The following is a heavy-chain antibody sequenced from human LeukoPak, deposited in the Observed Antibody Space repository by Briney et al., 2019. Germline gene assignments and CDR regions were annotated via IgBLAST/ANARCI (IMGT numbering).Heavy chain of an antibody. CDR2: INAGNGNT. D-gene: IGHD5-18*01. CDR1: GYTFTSYA. V-gene: IGHV1-3*01. CDR3: ARASGYSYGVNY. Sequence: ASVKVSCKASGYTFTSYAMHWVRQAPGQRLERMGWINAGNGNTKYSQKFQGRVTITRDTSASTAYMELSSLRSEDTAVCYCARASGYSYGVNYWGQGTLVTVSS. J-gene: IGHJ4*02.